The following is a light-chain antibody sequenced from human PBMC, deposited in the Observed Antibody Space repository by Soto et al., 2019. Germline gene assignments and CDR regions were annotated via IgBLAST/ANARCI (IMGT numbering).Light chain of an antibody. CDR3: VLYMGSGMWV. CDR2: STN. Sequence: VVTQEPSFSVSPGRTVTLTCGLSSGSVSTSYYPSWYQQTPGQAPRTLIYSTNTRSSGVPDRFSGSILGNNAALTITGAQADDESDYYCVLYMGSGMWVFGGGTKLTVL. J-gene: IGLJ3*02. V-gene: IGLV8-61*01. CDR1: SGSVSTSYY.